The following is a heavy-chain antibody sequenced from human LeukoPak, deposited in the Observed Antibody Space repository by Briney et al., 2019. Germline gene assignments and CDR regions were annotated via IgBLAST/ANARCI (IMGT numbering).Heavy chain of an antibody. CDR1: GGSISSNSYY. D-gene: IGHD6-19*01. CDR2: IYYTGST. CDR3: ARQGPRADARWLGNWFDP. V-gene: IGHV4-39*01. Sequence: SETLSLTCSVSGGSISSNSYYWGWIRQPPGKGLEWIGSIYYTGSTYYNPSLQSRVTISVATSKNQFSLKLRSVTAADTAVYYCARQGPRADARWLGNWFDPWGQGTLVTVSS. J-gene: IGHJ5*02.